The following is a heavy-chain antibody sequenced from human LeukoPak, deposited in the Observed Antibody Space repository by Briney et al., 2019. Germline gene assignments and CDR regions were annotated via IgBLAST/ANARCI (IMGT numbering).Heavy chain of an antibody. D-gene: IGHD3-10*01. J-gene: IGHJ6*02. CDR2: LWYDGSNK. V-gene: IGHV3-30*04. CDR1: GFTLITLV. Sequence: PGGSLGFSCEALGFTLITLVRNGFRRAPGRGREWVEVLWYDGSNKFYADSVKGRFTISRDNSKNTLYLQMNSLRAEDTAVYYCARGGYGSGSYSYYFYGMDVWGQGTTVTVSS. CDR3: ARGGYGSGSYSYYFYGMDV.